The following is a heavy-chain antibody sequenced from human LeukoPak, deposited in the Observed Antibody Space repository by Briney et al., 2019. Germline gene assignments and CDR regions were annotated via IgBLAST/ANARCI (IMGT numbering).Heavy chain of an antibody. V-gene: IGHV3-23*01. Sequence: GGSLRLSCAASGFTFSSCAMSWVRQAPGKGLEWVSGISASGGTTYYADSVKGRFTISRDNSKKTLYLQMSSLRPEDTAMYYCAKMDITFIDQWGQGTLVTVSS. D-gene: IGHD1-14*01. CDR3: AKMDITFIDQ. J-gene: IGHJ4*02. CDR1: GFTFSSCA. CDR2: ISASGGTT.